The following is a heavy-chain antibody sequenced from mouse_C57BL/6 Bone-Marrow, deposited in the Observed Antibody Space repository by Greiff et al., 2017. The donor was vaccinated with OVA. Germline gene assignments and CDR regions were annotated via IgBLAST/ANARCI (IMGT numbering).Heavy chain of an antibody. Sequence: EVQRVESEGGLVQPGSSMKLSCTASGFTFSDYYMAWVRQVPEKGLEWVANINYDGSSTYYLDSLKSRFIISRDNAKNILYLQMSSLKSEDTATYYCARDRSDAFDVWGTGTTVTVSS. V-gene: IGHV5-16*01. CDR1: GFTFSDYY. CDR2: INYDGSST. J-gene: IGHJ1*03. CDR3: ARDRSDAFDV.